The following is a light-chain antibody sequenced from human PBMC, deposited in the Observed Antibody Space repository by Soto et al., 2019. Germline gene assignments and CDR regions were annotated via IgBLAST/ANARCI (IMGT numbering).Light chain of an antibody. CDR1: QGIGNY. V-gene: IGKV1-27*01. J-gene: IGKJ1*01. CDR3: QKYNSAPPEWS. Sequence: DIQMTQSPSSLSASVGERATITCLGSQGIGNYLAWYQQKPGKFPNLLIHDDSILQSGVTSRFSGSGSGTAFNLTISSLQPEDVATYFCQKYNSAPPEWSFGHGTKVDI. CDR2: DDS.